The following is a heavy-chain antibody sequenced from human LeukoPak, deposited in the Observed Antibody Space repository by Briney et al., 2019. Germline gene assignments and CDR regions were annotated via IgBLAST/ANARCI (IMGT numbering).Heavy chain of an antibody. J-gene: IGHJ6*02. CDR3: ARVRGGYCSSTSCPRYYGMDV. V-gene: IGHV1-2*02. Sequence: ASVKVSCKASGYTFTGYYMHWVRQAPGQGLEWMGWINPNSGGTNYAQKFQGRVTMTRDTSISTAYMELSRLRSDDTAVYYCARVRGGYCSSTSCPRYYGMDVWGQGTTVTVSS. CDR2: INPNSGGT. D-gene: IGHD2-2*01. CDR1: GYTFTGYY.